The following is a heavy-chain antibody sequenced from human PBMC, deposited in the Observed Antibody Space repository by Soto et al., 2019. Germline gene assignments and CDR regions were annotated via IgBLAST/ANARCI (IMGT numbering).Heavy chain of an antibody. CDR3: ARVYLPRSGWHFDY. D-gene: IGHD6-19*01. J-gene: IGHJ4*02. CDR2: INPNSGGT. CDR1: GYTFTGYY. V-gene: IGHV1-2*02. Sequence: GASVKVSCKASGYTFTGYYMHWVRQAPGQGLEWMGWINPNSGGTNYAQKFQGRVTMTRDTSISTAYMELSRLRSDDTAVYYCARVYLPRSGWHFDYWGQGTLVTVSS.